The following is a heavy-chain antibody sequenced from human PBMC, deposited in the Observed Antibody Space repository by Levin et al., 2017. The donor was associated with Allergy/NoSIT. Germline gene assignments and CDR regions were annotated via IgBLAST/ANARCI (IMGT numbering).Heavy chain of an antibody. D-gene: IGHD2-21*02. V-gene: IGHV3-23*01. CDR2: ISGSGGST. J-gene: IGHJ4*02. CDR1: GFTFSSYG. Sequence: GESLKISCAASGFTFSSYGMSWVRQTPGKGLEWVSAISGSGGSTYYAGSVKGRFTISRDNSKNTLYLQMNILRAEDTAVYYCAKDPRYLVTAFDYWGQGTLVTVSS. CDR3: AKDPRYLVTAFDY.